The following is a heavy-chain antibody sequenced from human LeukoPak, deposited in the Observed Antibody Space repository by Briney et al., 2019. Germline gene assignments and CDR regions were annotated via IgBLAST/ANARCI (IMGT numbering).Heavy chain of an antibody. J-gene: IGHJ4*02. CDR1: GFTFSGYY. Sequence: KAGGSLRLSCAASGFTFSGYYMSWIRQAPGKGLEWVSYISSLSTSIYYTDSVKGRFTISRDNAKNSLYLQMNNLRAEDTAVYSCGRDKEDWGQGTLVTVSS. V-gene: IGHV3-11*04. CDR2: ISSLSTSI. CDR3: GRDKED.